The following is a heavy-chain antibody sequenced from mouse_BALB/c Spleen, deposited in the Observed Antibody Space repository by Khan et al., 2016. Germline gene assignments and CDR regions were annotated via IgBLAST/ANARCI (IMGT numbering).Heavy chain of an antibody. CDR3: ARNWAVDY. Sequence: QVQLKQSGAELMKPGASVKISCRATGYTFSSYWIEWIKQRPGHGLEWIGQILPGSGSTHYNENFKGKATFTADTSSNTAYMQLSSLTSEDSAGYYCARNWAVDYWGQGTTLTVSS. D-gene: IGHD4-1*01. V-gene: IGHV1-9*01. CDR1: GYTFSSYW. J-gene: IGHJ2*01. CDR2: ILPGSGST.